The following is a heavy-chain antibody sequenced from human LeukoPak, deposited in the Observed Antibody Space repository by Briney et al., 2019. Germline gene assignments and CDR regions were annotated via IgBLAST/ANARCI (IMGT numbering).Heavy chain of an antibody. CDR2: IEDDGDQK. Sequence: GGSLRLSCAASGFTFSNYWMTWVRQAPGKGLEWVASIEDDGDQKNYGDSVKGRFTISRDNAENSLYLQMNILRVEDTAVYYCARDIPRGSTHLDYWGQGTLVTVSA. V-gene: IGHV3-7*01. D-gene: IGHD1-26*01. J-gene: IGHJ4*02. CDR1: GFTFSNYW. CDR3: ARDIPRGSTHLDY.